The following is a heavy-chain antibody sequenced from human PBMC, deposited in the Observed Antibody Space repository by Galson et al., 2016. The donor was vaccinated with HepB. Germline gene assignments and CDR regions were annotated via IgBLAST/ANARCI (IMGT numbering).Heavy chain of an antibody. CDR2: ITPIFGRP. J-gene: IGHJ5*02. Sequence: SVKVSCKASGGTFSGFAVSWVRQAPGQGLEWMGGITPIFGRPTYAQKFQGRVTIIADEPTSTAFMDLASLTSDDTAIYYSALPNSGDFDRYLGPLGQGTLVIVSS. V-gene: IGHV1-69*13. CDR1: GGTFSGFA. D-gene: IGHD4-17*01. CDR3: ALPNSGDFDRYLGP.